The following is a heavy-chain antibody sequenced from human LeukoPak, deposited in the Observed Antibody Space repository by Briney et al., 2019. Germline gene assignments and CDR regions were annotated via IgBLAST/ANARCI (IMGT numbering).Heavy chain of an antibody. V-gene: IGHV3-48*04. CDR1: GFTFIDYS. D-gene: IGHD5-12*01. Sequence: LGGSLRLSCAASGFTFIDYSMNWVRQAPGKGLEWISYVGISSGNTKYADSVKGRFTISGDSAKNSVFLQMNSLRVEDTAVYYCARDHRYAFDNWGQGTPVTVSS. CDR2: VGISSGNT. J-gene: IGHJ4*02. CDR3: ARDHRYAFDN.